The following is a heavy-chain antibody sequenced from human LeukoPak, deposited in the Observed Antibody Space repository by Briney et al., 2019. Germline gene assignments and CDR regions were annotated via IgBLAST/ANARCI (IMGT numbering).Heavy chain of an antibody. V-gene: IGHV4-61*02. CDR1: GGSISSGSYY. CDR3: ARGPGMN. Sequence: PSQTLSLTCTVSGGSISSGSYYWSWIRQPAGKGLEWTGRIYTSGSTNYNPSLKSRVTISVDTSKNQFSLKLSSVTAADTAVYYCARGPGMNWGQGTLVTVSS. J-gene: IGHJ4*02. CDR2: IYTSGST. D-gene: IGHD1-26*01.